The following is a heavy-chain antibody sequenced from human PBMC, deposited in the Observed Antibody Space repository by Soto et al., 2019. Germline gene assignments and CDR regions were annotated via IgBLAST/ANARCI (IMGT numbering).Heavy chain of an antibody. CDR3: AGSGGNSV. CDR2: IYNDGTT. D-gene: IGHD1-1*01. V-gene: IGHV3-53*01. J-gene: IGHJ4*02. CDR1: GFTVSENH. Sequence: EVQLVESGGGLTQPGGSLRLSCAVSGFTVSENHVTWVRQATGKGLQWVSTIYNDGTTYYADSVKGRFTISRDTSKNMVFLPLGTLGAEDTAVYYCAGSGGNSVWGQGSLVTVSS.